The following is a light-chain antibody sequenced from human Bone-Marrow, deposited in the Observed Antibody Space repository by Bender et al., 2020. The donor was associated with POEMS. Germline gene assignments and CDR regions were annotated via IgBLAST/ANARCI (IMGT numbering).Light chain of an antibody. CDR3: CSYAGSRTWV. Sequence: QSALTQPASVSGSPGQSITISCTGTSSDVVTYNVVSWYQQHPGKAPNLILYEGSKRPSGVSKRFSGSKSGNTASLTISGLQAEDEADYYCCSYAGSRTWVCGGGTKLTVL. J-gene: IGLJ3*02. CDR2: EGS. V-gene: IGLV2-23*01. CDR1: SSDVVTYNV.